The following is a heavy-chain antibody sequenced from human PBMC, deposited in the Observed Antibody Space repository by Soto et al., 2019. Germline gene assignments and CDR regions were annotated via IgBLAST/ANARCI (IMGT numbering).Heavy chain of an antibody. CDR3: ASNMLRGGIFPEY. CDR1: VFTFSSYS. CDR2: ISISSSYI. D-gene: IGHD3-10*01. Sequence: PGGSLRFSCAASVFTFSSYSMNLVRQAPGKGLEWASSISISSSYIYYEDSVKGRFTISRDNAKNPMYLQMNSMRAEDTALYYGASNMLRGGIFPEYWGQGTFVTVSS. J-gene: IGHJ4*02. V-gene: IGHV3-21*01.